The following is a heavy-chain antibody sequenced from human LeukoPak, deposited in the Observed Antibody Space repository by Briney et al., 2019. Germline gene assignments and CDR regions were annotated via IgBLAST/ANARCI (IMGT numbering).Heavy chain of an antibody. CDR1: GFTFDDYG. D-gene: IGHD5-24*01. V-gene: IGHV3-21*01. Sequence: GGSLRLSCAASGFTFDDYGMSWVRQAPGKGLEWVSSISSSSSYIYYADSVKGRFTISRDNAKNSLYLQMNSLRAEDTAVYYCARARDGYSYFDYWGQGTLVTVSS. J-gene: IGHJ4*02. CDR2: ISSSSSYI. CDR3: ARARDGYSYFDY.